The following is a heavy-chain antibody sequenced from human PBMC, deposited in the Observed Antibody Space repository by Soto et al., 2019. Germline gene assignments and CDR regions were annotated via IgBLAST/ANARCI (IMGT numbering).Heavy chain of an antibody. CDR1: GDMFRSYT. J-gene: IGHJ4*02. V-gene: IGHV1-69*01. Sequence: QVQLVQSGAEVKKPGSSVKVSCKASGDMFRSYTISWVRQAPGEGLEWMGGIIPIFGTANYAQKFQGRVTSTADESTNTAYMELSSLRSEDTAIYYCARNRGYDFWSGARDWGQGTLVTVSS. D-gene: IGHD3-3*01. CDR3: ARNRGYDFWSGARD. CDR2: IIPIFGTA.